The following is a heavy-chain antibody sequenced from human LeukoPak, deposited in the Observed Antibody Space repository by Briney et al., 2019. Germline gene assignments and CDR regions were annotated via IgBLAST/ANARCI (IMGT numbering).Heavy chain of an antibody. CDR2: IDWDDEE. Sequence: SGPALVTPTPTLTLTCTFSGFSLSTSGLCVSWIRQPPGKALEWLARIDWDDEELYSTSLKTRLSISKDTSKNQVVLTMTNMDPVDTATYFCARANRKIVSGSGRNYYYMDVWGKGTTVTVSS. V-gene: IGHV2-70*17. CDR1: GFSLSTSGLC. D-gene: IGHD3-10*01. CDR3: ARANRKIVSGSGRNYYYMDV. J-gene: IGHJ6*03.